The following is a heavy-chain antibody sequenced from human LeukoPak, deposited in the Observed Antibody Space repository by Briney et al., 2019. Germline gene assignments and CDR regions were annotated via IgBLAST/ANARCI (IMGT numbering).Heavy chain of an antibody. Sequence: SETLSLTCTVSGGSISSYYWSWIRQPPGKGLEWIGYSYYGGSTNYNPSLKSRVTISVDTSKNQFSLKLSSVTAADTAVYYCARHGAYGSGSNYYDYWGQGTLVTVSS. CDR1: GGSISSYY. CDR3: ARHGAYGSGSNYYDY. J-gene: IGHJ4*02. CDR2: SYYGGST. V-gene: IGHV4-59*08. D-gene: IGHD3-10*01.